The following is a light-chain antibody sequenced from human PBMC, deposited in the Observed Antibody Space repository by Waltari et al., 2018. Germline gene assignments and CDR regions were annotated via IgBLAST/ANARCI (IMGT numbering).Light chain of an antibody. J-gene: IGKJ1*01. CDR3: QQYNRDSWT. V-gene: IGKV1-5*03. CDR1: QSVSTW. Sequence: DIQMTQSPSTLSASVGDRITITCRASQSVSTWLAWLQQKPGKATNLLVYKVSNLESGIPSRFSGRRSGTELTITISSLQPDGFATYCCQQYNRDSWTFGQGTKVEI. CDR2: KVS.